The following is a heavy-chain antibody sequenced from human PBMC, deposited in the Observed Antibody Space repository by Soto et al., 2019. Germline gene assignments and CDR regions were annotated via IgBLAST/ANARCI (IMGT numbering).Heavy chain of an antibody. CDR2: IIPALNIT. CDR3: AKAPTASSPFDY. V-gene: IGHV1-69*02. D-gene: IGHD1-26*01. J-gene: IGHJ4*02. Sequence: QVQLVQSGAEMKRPGSSVKVSCKASGGTFTNYTFNWVRQAPGQGLEWMGRIIPALNITNYAQKFQGRVTITADKSTRIANLELSSLRSEDTAIYYCAKAPTASSPFDYWGQGTLVTVSS. CDR1: GGTFTNYT.